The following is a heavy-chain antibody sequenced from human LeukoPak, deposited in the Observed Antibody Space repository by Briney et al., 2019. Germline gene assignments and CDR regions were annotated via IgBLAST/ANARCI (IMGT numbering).Heavy chain of an antibody. Sequence: SETLSLTCTVSGYSISSGYYWGWLRQPPGKGLEWIGSIYHSGSTYYNPSLKSQVTISVDTSKNQFSLKLTSVTAADTAVYYCARGYSISWYLNWFDPWGQGTLVTVSS. V-gene: IGHV4-38-2*02. CDR1: GYSISSGYY. J-gene: IGHJ5*02. CDR2: IYHSGST. D-gene: IGHD6-13*01. CDR3: ARGYSISWYLNWFDP.